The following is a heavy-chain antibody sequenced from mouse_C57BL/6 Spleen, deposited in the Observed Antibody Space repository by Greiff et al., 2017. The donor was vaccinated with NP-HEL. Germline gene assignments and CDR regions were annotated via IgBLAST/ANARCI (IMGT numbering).Heavy chain of an antibody. CDR2: IRLKSDDYVT. V-gene: IGHV6-3*01. Sequence: EVMLVESGGGLVQPGGSMKLSCVASGFTFSNYWMNWVRQSPEKGLEWVAEIRLKSDDYVTHYAESVKGRFTIARDYSTSSDYLQMNNLGAEDTGMYYCWIRLWGQGTTLTVSS. D-gene: IGHD1-2*01. J-gene: IGHJ2*01. CDR3: WIRL. CDR1: GFTFSNYW.